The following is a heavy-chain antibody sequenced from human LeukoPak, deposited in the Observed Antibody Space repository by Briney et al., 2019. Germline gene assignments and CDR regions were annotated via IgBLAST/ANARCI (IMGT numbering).Heavy chain of an antibody. CDR3: AKALKVVAGSGPVDYYYYMDV. CDR2: IRYDGSNK. CDR1: GFTFSSYG. D-gene: IGHD6-19*01. J-gene: IGHJ6*03. V-gene: IGHV3-30*02. Sequence: PGGSLRLSCAASGFTFSSYGMHWVRQAPGKGLEWVAFIRYDGSNKYYADSVKGRFTISRDNSKNTLYLQMNSLRAEDTAVYYCAKALKVVAGSGPVDYYYYMDVWGKGTTVTISS.